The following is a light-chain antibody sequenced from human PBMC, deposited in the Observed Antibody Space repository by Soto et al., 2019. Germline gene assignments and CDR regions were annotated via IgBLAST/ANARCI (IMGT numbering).Light chain of an antibody. CDR1: NIGSKS. CDR3: QVWDSSSDHQNVV. J-gene: IGLJ2*01. V-gene: IGLV3-21*04. Sequence: SYELTQPPSVSVAPGKTARITCGGNNIGSKSVHWYQQKPGPAPVLVIYYDSXXXXXXXXXXSXXXXGNTATLTISRVEAGDXXXXYCQVWDSSSDHQNVVFGGGTKLTVL. CDR2: YDS.